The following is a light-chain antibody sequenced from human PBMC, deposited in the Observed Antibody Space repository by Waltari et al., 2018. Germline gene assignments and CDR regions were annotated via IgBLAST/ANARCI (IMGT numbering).Light chain of an antibody. J-gene: IGKJ1*01. CDR1: QSVGRT. Sequence: IVLTQSPGTPSLSPGEIATLSCRASQSVGRTLAWYQKRPGQAPRLLIYGASTRATAIPDRFSGSGSGTDFSLTISRLEPEDFAVYYCQHYVRLPVTFGQGTTVEIK. CDR3: QHYVRLPVT. CDR2: GAS. V-gene: IGKV3-20*01.